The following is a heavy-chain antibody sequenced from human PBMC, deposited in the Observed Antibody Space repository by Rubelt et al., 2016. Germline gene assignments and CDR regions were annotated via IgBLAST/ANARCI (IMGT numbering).Heavy chain of an antibody. D-gene: IGHD3-22*01. CDR3: ARVPYDSSGFGMFDH. CDR2: IHPNSGDT. Sequence: QIQLVQSGPEVKKPGASVKVSCKASGYTFTEYYIHWVRQVPGHGLEWMGRIHPNSGDTKYAENFQGRVTMTRDTSITTAYMDLTSLSYEDTAVYYCARVPYDSSGFGMFDHWGQGTLVTVSS. J-gene: IGHJ5*02. CDR1: GYTFTEYY. V-gene: IGHV1-2*06.